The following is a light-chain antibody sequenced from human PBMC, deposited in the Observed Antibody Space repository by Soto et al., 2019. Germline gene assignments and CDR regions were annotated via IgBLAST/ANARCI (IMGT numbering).Light chain of an antibody. CDR2: GAS. J-gene: IGKJ4*01. Sequence: IVLPQSPGSLSLAHGARAPLYCGASQSVRSSYLAWYQQNAGQAPRLLIYGASTRATGIPARFSGSGSGTDFTLTISSLQSEDFAVYYCQQYSNWPLTFGGGTKVDIK. CDR3: QQYSNWPLT. V-gene: IGKV3-15*01. CDR1: QSVRSSY.